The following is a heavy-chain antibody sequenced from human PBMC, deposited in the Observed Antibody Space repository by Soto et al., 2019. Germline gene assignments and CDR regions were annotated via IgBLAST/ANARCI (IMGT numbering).Heavy chain of an antibody. J-gene: IGHJ6*02. CDR1: GFSFSTYG. Sequence: PGGSLRLSCAASGFSFSTYGMHWVRQAPGKGLEWVGVIWYDGSDKYYADSVKGRFTISRDNSKNRLYLQMNGLRAGDTAVYYCARVREQLGSYYYYGMDVWGQGTTVTVSS. CDR3: ARVREQLGSYYYYGMDV. CDR2: IWYDGSDK. V-gene: IGHV3-33*01. D-gene: IGHD1-1*01.